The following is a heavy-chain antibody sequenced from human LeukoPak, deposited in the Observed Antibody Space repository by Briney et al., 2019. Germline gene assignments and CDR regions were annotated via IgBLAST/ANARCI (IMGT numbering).Heavy chain of an antibody. CDR1: GGSISSDY. Sequence: GSLSLTCTVSGGSISSDYWSWIRQPDGKGLEWIGRIYTSGGTNYNPSLKSRVSMSVDTSTNQFSLKLSSVTAADTAVYYCARDSLVHPNRWFDPWGQGTLVIVSS. CDR3: ARDSLVHPNRWFDP. CDR2: IYTSGGT. V-gene: IGHV4-4*07. D-gene: IGHD6-13*01. J-gene: IGHJ5*02.